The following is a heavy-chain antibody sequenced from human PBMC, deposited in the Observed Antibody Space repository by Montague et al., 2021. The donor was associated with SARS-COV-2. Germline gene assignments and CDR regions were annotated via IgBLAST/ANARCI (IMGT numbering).Heavy chain of an antibody. D-gene: IGHD5-18*01. CDR2: FDPEDGET. CDR1: GYTLTELS. CDR3: ATTRDVVTARGYMDV. V-gene: IGHV1-24*01. J-gene: IGHJ6*03. Sequence: SVKVSCKVSGYTLTELSMHWVRQAPGKGLEWMGGFDPEDGETIYXQKFQGRVTMTEDTSTDTAYMELSSLRSEDTAVYYCATTRDVVTARGYMDVWDKGTTVTVSS.